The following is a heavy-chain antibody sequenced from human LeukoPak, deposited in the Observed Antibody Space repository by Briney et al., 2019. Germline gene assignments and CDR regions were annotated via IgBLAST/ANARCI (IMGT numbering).Heavy chain of an antibody. J-gene: IGHJ6*03. Sequence: NTGGTLRLSCAASGFTFSSYSMNWVRQAPGKGLEWVSSISSSSSYIYYADSVMGRFTTSRDNAKNSLYLQMNSLRAEDTAVYYCARGATGYSSGWYVASMDVWGKGSTVTVSS. V-gene: IGHV3-21*01. D-gene: IGHD6-19*01. CDR2: ISSSSSYI. CDR1: GFTFSSYS. CDR3: ARGATGYSSGWYVASMDV.